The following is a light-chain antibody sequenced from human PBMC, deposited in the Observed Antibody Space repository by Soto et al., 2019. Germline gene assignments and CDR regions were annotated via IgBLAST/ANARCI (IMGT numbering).Light chain of an antibody. CDR2: EVS. CDR1: SSDVGGYNY. V-gene: IGLV2-14*01. J-gene: IGLJ1*01. CDR3: SSYTSSSTPR. Sequence: QSALTQPASVSGSPGQSITISCTGTSSDVGGYNYVSWYQQHPGKAPKLMIYEVSNRPSGVSNRFSGSKSGNTASLTISGLQAEDEADYYCSSYTSSSTPRFGPGTKLTVL.